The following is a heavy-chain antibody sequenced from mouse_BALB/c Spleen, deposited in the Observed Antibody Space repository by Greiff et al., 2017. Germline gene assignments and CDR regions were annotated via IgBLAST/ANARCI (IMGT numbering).Heavy chain of an antibody. CDR3: ARGDGYAFAY. CDR2: IYPGDGDT. CDR1: GYTFTSYW. D-gene: IGHD2-2*01. Sequence: VKLVESGAELARPGASVKLSCKASGYTFTSYWMQWVKQRPGQGLEWIGAIYPGDGDTRYTQKFKGKATLTADKSSSTAYMQLSSLASEDSAVYYCARGDGYAFAYWGQGTLVTVSA. V-gene: IGHV1-87*01. J-gene: IGHJ3*01.